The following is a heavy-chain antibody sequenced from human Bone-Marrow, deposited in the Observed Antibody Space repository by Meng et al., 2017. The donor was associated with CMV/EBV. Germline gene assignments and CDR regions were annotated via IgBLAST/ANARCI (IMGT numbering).Heavy chain of an antibody. CDR3: AKDPEGFSSAFDS. CDR1: GFTFSNYA. Sequence: GESLKISCAASGFTFSNYAMHWVRQAPGKGLEWVTSIRYDGTNTYYADSVKGRFTISRDNSKKMLYLQMSTLRPEDTALYYCAKDPEGFSSAFDSWGRGTLVTVSS. D-gene: IGHD6-19*01. V-gene: IGHV3-30*02. CDR2: IRYDGTNT. J-gene: IGHJ4*02.